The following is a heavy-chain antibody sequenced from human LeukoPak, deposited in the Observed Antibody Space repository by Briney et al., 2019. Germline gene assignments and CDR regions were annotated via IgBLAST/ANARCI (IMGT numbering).Heavy chain of an antibody. D-gene: IGHD3-22*01. CDR1: GFTVSSNY. Sequence: GGSLRLSCAASGFTVSSNYMSWVRQAPGKGLEWVSVIYSGGSTYYADSVKGRFTISRDNSKNTLYLQVNSLRAEDTAVYYCARVPGYDSSGYFDYWGQGTLVTVSS. CDR3: ARVPGYDSSGYFDY. V-gene: IGHV3-53*05. J-gene: IGHJ4*02. CDR2: IYSGGST.